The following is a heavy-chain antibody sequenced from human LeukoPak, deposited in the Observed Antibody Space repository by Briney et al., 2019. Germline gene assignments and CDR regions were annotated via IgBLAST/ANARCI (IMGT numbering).Heavy chain of an antibody. V-gene: IGHV3-23*01. CDR3: VRAAPQNCYPSSCSLFDK. CDR1: GFMFSSNW. CDR2: IMIGGDGK. J-gene: IGHJ4*02. D-gene: IGHD2-2*01. Sequence: GGSLRLSCAASGFMFSSNWMSWVRRAPRKGLEWVSTIMIGGDGKHYADSVKGRFTISRDRSESTLFLQMDDLRADDTAVYYCVRAAPQNCYPSSCSLFDKWGQGTLVAVSS.